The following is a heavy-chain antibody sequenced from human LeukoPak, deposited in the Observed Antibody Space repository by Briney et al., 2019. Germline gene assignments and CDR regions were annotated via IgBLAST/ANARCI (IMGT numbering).Heavy chain of an antibody. CDR3: ARTGRRGSQPFSDFDY. CDR2: INPSGGST. V-gene: IGHV1-46*01. CDR1: GYTFTSYY. Sequence: ASVKVSCKASGYTFTSYYMHWVRQAPGQGLEWMGIINPSGGSTSDAQKFQGRVTMTRDTSTSTVYMELSSLRSEDTAVYYCARTGRRGSQPFSDFDYWGQGTLVTVSS. J-gene: IGHJ4*02. D-gene: IGHD1-26*01.